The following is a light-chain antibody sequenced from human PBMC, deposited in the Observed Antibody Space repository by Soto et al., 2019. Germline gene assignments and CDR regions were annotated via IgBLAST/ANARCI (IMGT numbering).Light chain of an antibody. CDR3: QKYNRAPPT. CDR1: QAISIY. J-gene: IGKJ1*01. Sequence: DIQMTQSPSSLPTSVGDRVTITCRASQAISIYLAWYQQKPGKVPKLLIYAASALQSGVPSRFSGSGSGTDFTLTISSLQPEDVATYYCQKYNRAPPTFGQGTKVEIK. CDR2: AAS. V-gene: IGKV1-27*01.